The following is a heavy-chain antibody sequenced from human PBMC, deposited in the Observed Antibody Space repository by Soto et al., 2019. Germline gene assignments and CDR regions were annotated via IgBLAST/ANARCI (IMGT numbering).Heavy chain of an antibody. V-gene: IGHV3-21*02. D-gene: IGHD6-13*01. CDR2: ISSNIAYI. Sequence: EVQLVESGGALAKPGGPLGLPCEAPGSHFPGFTLNWFAKAPGKGLDWVSTISSNIAYIYYTDALRGGFTISRDNAKNSLHLQMNSLRAEDTAVYYCTRDASRDSSARGWFDPWGPGTLVTVSS. J-gene: IGHJ5*02. CDR3: TRDASRDSSARGWFDP. CDR1: GSHFPGFT.